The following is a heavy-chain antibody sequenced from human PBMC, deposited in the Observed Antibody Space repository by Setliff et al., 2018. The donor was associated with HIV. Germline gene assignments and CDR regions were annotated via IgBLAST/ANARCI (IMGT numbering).Heavy chain of an antibody. J-gene: IGHJ5*02. CDR2: ISSSGNYI. CDR1: GFSFSRYT. CDR3: ARSESSGYPLPYTRFDA. Sequence: GGSLRLSCAASGFSFSRYTINWVRQAPGKGLEWVSSISSSGNYINYADSVKGRFTISRDNAKNSLDLQMNSLRAEDTAVYFCARSESSGYPLPYTRFDAWGQGALVTVSS. V-gene: IGHV3-21*01. D-gene: IGHD3-22*01.